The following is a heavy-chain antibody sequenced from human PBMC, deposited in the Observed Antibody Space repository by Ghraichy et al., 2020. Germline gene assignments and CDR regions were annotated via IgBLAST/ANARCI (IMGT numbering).Heavy chain of an antibody. CDR1: GYTFTGYY. D-gene: IGHD3-10*01. CDR3: ARDRRYYGSGSYPDY. V-gene: IGHV1-2*06. Sequence: ASVKVSCKASGYTFTGYYMHWVRQAPGQGLEWMGRINPNSGGTNYAQKFQGRVTMTRDTSISTAYMELSRLRSDDTAVYYCARDRRYYGSGSYPDYWGQGTLVTVSS. CDR2: INPNSGGT. J-gene: IGHJ4*02.